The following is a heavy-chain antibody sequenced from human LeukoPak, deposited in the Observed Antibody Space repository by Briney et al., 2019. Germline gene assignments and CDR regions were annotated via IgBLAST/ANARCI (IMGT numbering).Heavy chain of an antibody. CDR1: GFTLRSYW. CDR2: INRDGSST. D-gene: IGHD6-13*01. Sequence: GSLRLSCAASGFTLRSYWMHWVRQAPGKGLVWASRINRDGSSTNYADSVKGRFTISRDNAKNTLYLQMNSLRAEDTAVYYCVRDDSSHFDYWGQGALVTVSS. J-gene: IGHJ4*02. V-gene: IGHV3-74*01. CDR3: VRDDSSHFDY.